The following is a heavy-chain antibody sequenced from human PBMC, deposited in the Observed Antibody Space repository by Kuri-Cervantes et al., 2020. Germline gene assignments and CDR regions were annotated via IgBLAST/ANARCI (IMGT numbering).Heavy chain of an antibody. V-gene: IGHV1-24*01. CDR1: GYTLTELS. J-gene: IGHJ3*02. D-gene: IGHD1-7*01. CDR3: ATPGGELLYAFDI. CDR2: FDPEDGET. Sequence: ASVKVSCKVSGYTLTELSMHWVRQAPGKGLEWMGCFDPEDGETVYAQKFQGRVTMTEDTSTDTAYMELSSLRSEDTAVYYCATPGGELLYAFDIWGQGTMVTVSS.